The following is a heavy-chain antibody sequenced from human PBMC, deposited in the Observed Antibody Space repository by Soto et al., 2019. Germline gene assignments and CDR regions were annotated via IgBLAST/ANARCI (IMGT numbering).Heavy chain of an antibody. V-gene: IGHV4-34*01. CDR1: GGSFSGYY. Sequence: SETLSLTCAVYGGSFSGYYWSWIRQPPGKGLEWIGEINHSGSTNYNPSLKSRVTISVDTSKNQFSLELSSVTAADTAVYYCARVPGVPAAYDYWGQGTLVTVSS. J-gene: IGHJ4*02. CDR2: INHSGST. D-gene: IGHD2-2*01. CDR3: ARVPGVPAAYDY.